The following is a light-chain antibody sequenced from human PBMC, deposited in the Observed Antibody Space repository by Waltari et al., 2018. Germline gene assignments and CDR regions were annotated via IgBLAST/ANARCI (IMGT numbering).Light chain of an antibody. CDR3: QQSYVTPST. V-gene: IGKV1-39*01. J-gene: IGKJ4*01. CDR2: TTS. CDR1: QSVSSF. Sequence: DIQMTQSPSSLSASVGDRVTITCRASQSVSSFLNWYQQKPGKAPKLLIYTTSTLQSGVPSRFTGSGSGTDFTLTINSLQPEDFATYYCQQSYVTPSTFGGGTKVDIK.